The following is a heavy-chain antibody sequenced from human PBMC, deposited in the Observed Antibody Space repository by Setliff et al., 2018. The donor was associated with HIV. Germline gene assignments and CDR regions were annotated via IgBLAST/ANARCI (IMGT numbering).Heavy chain of an antibody. J-gene: IGHJ4*02. CDR2: ISSNGGST. CDR3: VKDFSDYGPWGDY. Sequence: PGGSLRLSCATSGFTFDSYSIIWVRQAPGKGLEWVSAISSNGGSTYYADSVKGRFTISRDNSKNTLYLQMSSLRAEDTAVYYCVKDFSDYGPWGDYWGQRTLVTVSS. CDR1: GFTFDSYS. D-gene: IGHD4-17*01. V-gene: IGHV3-64D*09.